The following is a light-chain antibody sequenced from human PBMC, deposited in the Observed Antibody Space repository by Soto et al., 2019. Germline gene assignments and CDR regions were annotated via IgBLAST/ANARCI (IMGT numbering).Light chain of an antibody. J-gene: IGLJ2*01. CDR3: QAWGSSTVV. Sequence: SYELTQPPSVSVSPGQTASITCSGDKLGDKYACWYQQKPGQSPVLVIYQNSKRPSGITERFSGYNSGNTATLTISGTQAMDEAYYYCQAWGSSTVVFGGGTKVTVL. CDR1: KLGDKY. CDR2: QNS. V-gene: IGLV3-1*01.